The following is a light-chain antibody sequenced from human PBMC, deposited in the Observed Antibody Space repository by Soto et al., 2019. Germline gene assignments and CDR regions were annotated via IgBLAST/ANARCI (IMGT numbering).Light chain of an antibody. CDR3: QHYNTYST. J-gene: IGKJ4*01. Sequence: DIQMTQSPSTLSASVGDRVTITCRASQSISSWLAWYQQKPGKAPKLLIYKASSLESGVPSRFSGSGSVKEFTLTTSSLQPDDFATYCCQHYNTYSTFGGGTKVEIK. V-gene: IGKV1-5*03. CDR1: QSISSW. CDR2: KAS.